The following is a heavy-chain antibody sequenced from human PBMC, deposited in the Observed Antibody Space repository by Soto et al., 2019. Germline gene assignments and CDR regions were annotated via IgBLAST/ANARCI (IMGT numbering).Heavy chain of an antibody. J-gene: IGHJ4*02. CDR3: AAGFPPDY. CDR1: GFTCSSFW. Sequence: EVQLVESGGGLVQPGGSLKLSCAASGFTCSSFWMNWVRQAPGKGLEWVANIKGDGSEKYYVDSVKGRFTISRDNAKNSLYLEMNSLRAEDTAVYYCAAGFPPDYWGQGTLVTVSS. V-gene: IGHV3-7*01. D-gene: IGHD3-10*01. CDR2: IKGDGSEK.